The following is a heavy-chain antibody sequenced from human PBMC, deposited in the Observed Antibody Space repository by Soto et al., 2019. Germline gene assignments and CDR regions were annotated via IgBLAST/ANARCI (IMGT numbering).Heavy chain of an antibody. CDR3: ARHGYTDSWFDP. CDR1: GGSISSYY. V-gene: IGHV4-59*08. D-gene: IGHD5-18*01. J-gene: IGHJ5*02. CDR2: IYYSGST. Sequence: PSETLSLTCTVSGGSISSYYWSWIRQPPGKGLEWIGYIYYSGSTSYNPSLKSRVTISVDTSKNQFSLKLSSVTAADTAVYYCARHGYTDSWFDPWGQGTLVTISS.